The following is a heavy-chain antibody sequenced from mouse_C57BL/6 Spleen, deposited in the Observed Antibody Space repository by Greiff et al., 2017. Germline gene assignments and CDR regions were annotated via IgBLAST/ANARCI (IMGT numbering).Heavy chain of an antibody. D-gene: IGHD1-1*01. CDR3: ASFYYYGSSYDARDY. V-gene: IGHV1-80*01. Sequence: VQLQQSGAELVKPGASVKISCKASGYAFSSYWMNWVKQRPGKGLEWIGQIYPGDGDTNYNGKFKGKATLTADKSSSTAYMQLSSLTSEDSAVYFCASFYYYGSSYDARDYWGQGTSVTVSS. CDR2: IYPGDGDT. J-gene: IGHJ4*01. CDR1: GYAFSSYW.